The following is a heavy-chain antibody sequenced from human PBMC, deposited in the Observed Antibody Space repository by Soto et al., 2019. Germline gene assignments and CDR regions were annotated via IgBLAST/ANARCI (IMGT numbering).Heavy chain of an antibody. Sequence: SETLSLTCAVYGGSFSGYYWSWIRQPPGKGLEWIGEINHSGSTNYNPSLKSRVTISVDTSKNQFSLKLSSVTAADTAVYYCARGGEGYYYYGMDVWGQGTTVTVSS. CDR2: INHSGST. CDR1: GGSFSGYY. CDR3: ARGGEGYYYYGMDV. J-gene: IGHJ6*02. V-gene: IGHV4-34*01. D-gene: IGHD3-16*01.